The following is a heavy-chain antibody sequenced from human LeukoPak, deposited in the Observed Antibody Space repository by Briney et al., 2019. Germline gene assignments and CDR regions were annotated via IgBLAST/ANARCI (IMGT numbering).Heavy chain of an antibody. CDR2: INDSGST. J-gene: IGHJ4*02. Sequence: SETLSLTCAVYGGSFNGYFWTWIRQPPGKGLEWIGEINDSGSTNYNPSLKSRVTISVDTSKNQFSLKLTSVTAADTAVYYCARGFYDSRGYSPPFDSWGKGTLVTVS. CDR1: GGSFNGYF. V-gene: IGHV4-34*01. D-gene: IGHD3-22*01. CDR3: ARGFYDSRGYSPPFDS.